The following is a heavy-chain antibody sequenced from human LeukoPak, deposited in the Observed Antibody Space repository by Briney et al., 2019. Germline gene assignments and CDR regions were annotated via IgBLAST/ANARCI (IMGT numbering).Heavy chain of an antibody. CDR3: ARDWRIAVAGRGAFDI. CDR1: GGSISSSTYY. J-gene: IGHJ3*02. D-gene: IGHD6-19*01. V-gene: IGHV4-39*07. CDR2: IYYSGTT. Sequence: PSETLSLTCTVSGGSISSSTYYWGWIRQPPGKGLEWIGTIYYSGTTYYNPSLKSRVTISVDRSKNQFSLKLSSVTAADTAVYYCARDWRIAVAGRGAFDIWGQGTMVTVSS.